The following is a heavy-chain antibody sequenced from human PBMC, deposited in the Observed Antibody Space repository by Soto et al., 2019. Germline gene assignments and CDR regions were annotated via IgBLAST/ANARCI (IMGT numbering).Heavy chain of an antibody. D-gene: IGHD2-21*02. J-gene: IGHJ5*02. CDR2: IHYSGSP. V-gene: IGHV4-59*02. Sequence: TSETLSLTCTVSGDSVTDYYWTWIRQPPGKQLEWVGYIHYSGSPNYNPSLKNRVAMSIDTSENQFSLKLNSLTAADTAVYYCAREVVTHPPTSYNWFDPWGQGTLVTVSS. CDR1: GDSVTDYY. CDR3: AREVVTHPPTSYNWFDP.